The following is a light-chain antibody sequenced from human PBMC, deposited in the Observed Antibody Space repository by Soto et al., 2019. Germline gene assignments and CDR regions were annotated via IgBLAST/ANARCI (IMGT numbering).Light chain of an antibody. CDR3: AAWVDSVSGPYV. Sequence: QSVLTQPPSAYGTPGQRVTISCSGSRSNIGSNYVYWYQQLPGKAPKLLIYRNTQRPSGVRGRFSGSKSGTSASLAISGLWSEDEADYYCAAWVDSVSGPYVFVTGTKLTVL. J-gene: IGLJ1*01. CDR1: RSNIGSNY. V-gene: IGLV1-47*03. CDR2: RNT.